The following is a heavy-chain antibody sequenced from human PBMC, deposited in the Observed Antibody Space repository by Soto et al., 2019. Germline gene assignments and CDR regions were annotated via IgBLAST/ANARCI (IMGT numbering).Heavy chain of an antibody. CDR3: ARRNIVSYEFDF. CDR2: ITPFFGTT. Sequence: QVQLVQSGAEVKKPGSSVKVSCKVSGGSFTSYSFTWLRRAPGHRLEWMGHITPFFGTTDYAQKFQGRLTITADPSTATVYMEVSSLLSEDTAVYYCARRNIVSYEFDFWGQGTLVTVSS. J-gene: IGHJ4*02. V-gene: IGHV1-69*01. D-gene: IGHD5-12*01. CDR1: GGSFTSYS.